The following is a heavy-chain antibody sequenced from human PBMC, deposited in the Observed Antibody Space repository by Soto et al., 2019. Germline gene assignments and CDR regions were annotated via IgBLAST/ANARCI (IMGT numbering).Heavy chain of an antibody. V-gene: IGHV4-30-2*01. CDR2: IYHSGST. CDR3: ARAAGRSWSFDY. J-gene: IGHJ4*02. CDR1: GGSISSGGYS. Sequence: PSETLSLTCAVSGGSISSGGYSWSWIRQPPGKGLEWIGYIYHSGSTYYNPSLKSRVTISVDRSKNQFSLKLSSVTAADTAVYYCARAAGRSWSFDYWGQGTLVTVSS. D-gene: IGHD1-26*01.